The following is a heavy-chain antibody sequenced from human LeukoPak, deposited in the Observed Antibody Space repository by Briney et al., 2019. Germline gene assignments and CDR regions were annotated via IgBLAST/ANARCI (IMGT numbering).Heavy chain of an antibody. D-gene: IGHD1/OR15-1a*01. J-gene: IGHJ5*02. CDR2: ISSSGTTI. CDR3: ARQLQQGPGWLDP. V-gene: IGHV3-48*03. CDR1: EFAFSVYE. Sequence: GGSLRLSCAASEFAFSVYEMYWVRQAPGKGLEWVSYISSSGTTIYYADSVKGRFTISRDNAKNSLYLQMNSLRDEDTAFYYFARQLQQGPGWLDPWGQGTLVTVSS.